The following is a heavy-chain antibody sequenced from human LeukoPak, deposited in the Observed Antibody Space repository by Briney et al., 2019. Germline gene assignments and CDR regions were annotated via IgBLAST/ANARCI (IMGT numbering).Heavy chain of an antibody. CDR1: GGSISSYY. CDR2: IYTSGHT. J-gene: IGHJ2*01. CDR3: ARGATIFGVVNNWYFDL. V-gene: IGHV4-4*07. D-gene: IGHD3-3*01. Sequence: SETLSLTCTVSGGSISSYYWSWIRRPAGKGLEWSGHIYTSGHTNYNPSLKSRVTMSVDTSKNQFSLKLSSVTAADTAVYYCARGATIFGVVNNWYFDLWGRGTLVTVSS.